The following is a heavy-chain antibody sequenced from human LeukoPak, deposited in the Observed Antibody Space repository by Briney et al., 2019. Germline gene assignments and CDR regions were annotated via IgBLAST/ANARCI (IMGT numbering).Heavy chain of an antibody. CDR3: AGVGYSSSWYADYYYYMDV. CDR2: IIHIFGTA. J-gene: IGHJ6*03. Sequence: ASVKVSCKASGGTFSSYAISWVRQAPGQGLEWMGGIIHIFGTANYAQKFQGRVTITTDESTSTAYMELSSLRSEDTAVYYCAGVGYSSSWYADYYYYMDVWGKGTTVTVSS. CDR1: GGTFSSYA. D-gene: IGHD6-13*01. V-gene: IGHV1-69*05.